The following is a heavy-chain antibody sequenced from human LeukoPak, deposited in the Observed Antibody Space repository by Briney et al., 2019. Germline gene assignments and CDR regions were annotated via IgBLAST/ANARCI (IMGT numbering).Heavy chain of an antibody. Sequence: GGSLRLSCATSGFTFSDYYMSWIRQAPGKGLEWVSYISSSGSTIYYADSVKGRFTISRDNAKNSLYLQMNSLRAEDTAVYYCARSGYDYVWGSYRYNGMDVWGQGTTVTVSS. CDR3: ARSGYDYVWGSYRYNGMDV. CDR1: GFTFSDYY. D-gene: IGHD3-16*02. J-gene: IGHJ6*02. CDR2: ISSSGSTI. V-gene: IGHV3-11*04.